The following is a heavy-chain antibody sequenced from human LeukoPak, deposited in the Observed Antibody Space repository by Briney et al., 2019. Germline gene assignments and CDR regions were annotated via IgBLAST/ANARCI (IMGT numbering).Heavy chain of an antibody. J-gene: IGHJ4*02. CDR1: GFTFSSYA. CDR3: ARDRDRYYDILTGFPSDY. D-gene: IGHD3-9*01. V-gene: IGHV3-30-3*01. CDR2: ISYDGSNK. Sequence: GRSLRLSCAASGFTFSSYAMHWVRQAPGKGLEWVAVISYDGSNKYYADSVKGRFTISRDNSKNTLYLQMNSLRAEDTAVYYCARDRDRYYDILTGFPSDYWGQGTLVTVSS.